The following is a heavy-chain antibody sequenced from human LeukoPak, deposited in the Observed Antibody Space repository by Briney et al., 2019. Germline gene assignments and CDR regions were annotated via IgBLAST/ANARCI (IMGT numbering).Heavy chain of an antibody. D-gene: IGHD5-12*01. CDR1: GGTFSSYA. J-gene: IGHJ6*02. Sequence: SVKVSCKASGGTFSSYAISWVRQAPGQGLEWMGRIIPILGIANYAQKFQGRVTITADKSTSTAYMELSSLRSEDTAVYYCATDHDIVASYGMDVWGQGTTVTVSS. V-gene: IGHV1-69*04. CDR3: ATDHDIVASYGMDV. CDR2: IIPILGIA.